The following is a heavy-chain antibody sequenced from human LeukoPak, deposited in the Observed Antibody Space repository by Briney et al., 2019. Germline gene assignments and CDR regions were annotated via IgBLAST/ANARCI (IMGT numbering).Heavy chain of an antibody. CDR3: ARAYFSSWYMNWFDP. D-gene: IGHD6-13*01. CDR1: GGSINRSSYY. Sequence: PSETLSLTCTVSGGSINRSSYYWGWIRQSPGKGLEWIGNIYHSGSTYYNPSLKSRVTISIDKSKNQFSLKLSSVTAADTAVYYCARAYFSSWYMNWFDPWGQGTLVTVSS. J-gene: IGHJ5*02. V-gene: IGHV4-39*01. CDR2: IYHSGST.